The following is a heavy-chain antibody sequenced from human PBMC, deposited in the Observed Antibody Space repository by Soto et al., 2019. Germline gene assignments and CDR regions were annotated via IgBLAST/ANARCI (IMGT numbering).Heavy chain of an antibody. V-gene: IGHV2-5*02. D-gene: IGHD4-17*01. Sequence: QITLKESGPPLVNPTQTLTLTCTFSGFSLNTRAVGVGWIRQPPGKALEWLALIFWDDDKRYSPSLKNRLTITKDTSKNQVVLTMTNMDPVDTATYFCAHRPNYGARFAPWGPGTLVTVSS. CDR1: GFSLNTRAVG. CDR3: AHRPNYGARFAP. CDR2: IFWDDDK. J-gene: IGHJ5*02.